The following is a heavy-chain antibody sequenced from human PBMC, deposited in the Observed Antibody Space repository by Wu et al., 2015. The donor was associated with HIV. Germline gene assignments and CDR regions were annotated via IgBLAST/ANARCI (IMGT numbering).Heavy chain of an antibody. Sequence: QVQLVQSGAEVKKPGASVKVSCKTSGYNFIDFYIHWVRQAPGQGLEWMGWISANNGNTESTQRLQGRVTMTTDTSTSTAYLEVKSLRSDDTAVYYCARGGYKYGTHLQLWGQGTLVIVSS. D-gene: IGHD5-18*01. CDR1: GYNFIDFY. CDR2: ISANNGNT. J-gene: IGHJ1*01. V-gene: IGHV1-18*01. CDR3: ARGGYKYGTHLQL.